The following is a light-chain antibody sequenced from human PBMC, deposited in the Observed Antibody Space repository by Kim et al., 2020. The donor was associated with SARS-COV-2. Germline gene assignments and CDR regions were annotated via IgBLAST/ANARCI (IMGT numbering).Light chain of an antibody. J-gene: IGKJ1*01. Sequence: LFLSPVERAPLTSRASQNIFKLAWYQQTTRQPPRLLIYAASSTATGIPARFSSSGSGTDFTLTISSLEPEDFVVYYCQVRSTWKTFGQGTKVDIK. CDR3: QVRSTWKT. V-gene: IGKV3-11*01. CDR2: AAS. CDR1: QNIFK.